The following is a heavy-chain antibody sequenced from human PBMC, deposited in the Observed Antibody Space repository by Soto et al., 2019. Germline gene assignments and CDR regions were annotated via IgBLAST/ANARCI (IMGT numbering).Heavy chain of an antibody. CDR1: GASFSGFY. D-gene: IGHD3-10*01. CDR3: ARSYGSGSYDY. Sequence: SETLSLTCAVYGASFSGFYWSWIRQPPGKGLEWIGYIYYSGSTYYNPSLKSRVTISVDTSKNQFSLKLSSVTAADTAVYYCARSYGSGSYDYWGQGTLVTVSS. J-gene: IGHJ4*02. V-gene: IGHV4-30-4*01. CDR2: IYYSGST.